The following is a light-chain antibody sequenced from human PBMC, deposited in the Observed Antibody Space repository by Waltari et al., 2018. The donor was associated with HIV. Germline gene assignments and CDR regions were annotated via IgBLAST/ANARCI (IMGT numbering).Light chain of an antibody. CDR3: QQYYTTPHT. CDR2: WAS. Sequence: DIVMTQSPDSLAVSLGERATINCKSSPSVLYSSNNKNHIGWYQQKPGQPPRLLIYWASTRESGVPDRFSGSGSGTDFTLTISSLQAEDVAVYYCQQYYTTPHTFGQGTNLEIK. J-gene: IGKJ2*01. CDR1: PSVLYSSNNKNH. V-gene: IGKV4-1*01.